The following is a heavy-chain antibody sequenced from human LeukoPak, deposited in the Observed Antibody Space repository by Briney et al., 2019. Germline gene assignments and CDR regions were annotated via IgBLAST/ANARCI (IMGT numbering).Heavy chain of an antibody. D-gene: IGHD5-12*01. Sequence: GSLRLSCAASGFTFSSYWMHWVRQAPGKGLEWIGRIYYSGSTYYNPSLKSRVTISVDTSKNQFSLKLSSVTAADTAVYYCARGGYSGYDYVDYGMDVWGQGTTVTVSS. J-gene: IGHJ6*02. CDR1: GFTFSSYW. V-gene: IGHV4-39*07. CDR3: ARGGYSGYDYVDYGMDV. CDR2: IYYSGST.